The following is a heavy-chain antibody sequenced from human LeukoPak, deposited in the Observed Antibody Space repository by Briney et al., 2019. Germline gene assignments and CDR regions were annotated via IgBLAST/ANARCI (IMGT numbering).Heavy chain of an antibody. D-gene: IGHD3-22*01. CDR1: GFTFSSYG. J-gene: IGHJ4*02. V-gene: IGHV3-30*02. CDR2: IRYDGSNK. CDR3: AKDWSSFGYYDRSGPFDY. Sequence: GGSLRLSCAASGFTFSSYGMHWVRQAPGKGLEWVAFIRYDGSNKYYADSVKGRFTISRDNSKNTLYLQMNSLRAEDTAVYYCAKDWSSFGYYDRSGPFDYWGQGTLVTVSS.